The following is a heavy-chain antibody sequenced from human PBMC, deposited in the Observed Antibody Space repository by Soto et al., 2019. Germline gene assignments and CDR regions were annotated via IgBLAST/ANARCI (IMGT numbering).Heavy chain of an antibody. CDR1: GYKFTSSW. Sequence: GESLKISCRTSGYKFTSSWIAWVRQMPGKGLEWMGIIFLSDSDTRYSPSFQGQVTISAARPTSTGFLQWASLKASDTAVYFCARKDKSRYFNWFDPWGQGTLVTVSS. D-gene: IGHD3-16*02. CDR2: IFLSDSDT. V-gene: IGHV5-51*01. CDR3: ARKDKSRYFNWFDP. J-gene: IGHJ5*02.